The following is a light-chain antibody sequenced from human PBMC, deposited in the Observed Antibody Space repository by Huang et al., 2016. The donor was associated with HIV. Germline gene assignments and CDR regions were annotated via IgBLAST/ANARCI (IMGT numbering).Light chain of an antibody. CDR2: DVS. Sequence: IVMTQTPLSLSVTPGQPATISCKSNQSLLHSDGKTYLYWYLQRPGQCPQLLIYDVSSRVSGVPDRFRGSGSGTDFTLKISRVEAGDVGIYYCMQSTHLRTFGQGTKLEIK. J-gene: IGKJ2*02. V-gene: IGKV2-29*02. CDR3: MQSTHLRT. CDR1: QSLLHSDGKTY.